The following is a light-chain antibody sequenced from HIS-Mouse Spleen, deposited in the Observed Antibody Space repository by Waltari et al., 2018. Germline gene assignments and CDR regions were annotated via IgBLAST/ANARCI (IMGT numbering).Light chain of an antibody. CDR3: YSTDSSGNHRV. J-gene: IGLJ2*01. CDR1: ALPKNS. Sequence: SYELTQPPSVSVSPGQTAMITCSGDALPKNSASWYQQKSGQAPVLVIYEDSNRPSGIPERFSGSSSGTMATLTISGAQVEDEADYYCYSTDSSGNHRVFGGGTKLTVL. V-gene: IGLV3-10*01. CDR2: EDS.